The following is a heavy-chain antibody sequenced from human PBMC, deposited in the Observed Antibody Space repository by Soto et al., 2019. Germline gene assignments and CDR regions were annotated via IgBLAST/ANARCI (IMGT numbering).Heavy chain of an antibody. CDR1: GDSISSYY. V-gene: IGHV4-59*01. J-gene: IGHJ4*02. D-gene: IGHD3-22*01. Sequence: QVKLQESGPRLVKPSETLSLTCTVSGDSISSYYWSWFRQPPGKGLEWSGYIPYTGRNNYNPSLKSRVTISVDTSKNQFALELRSVTAADTAVYFCARSPRLYETIGYYSYYSDYWGQGTLVTVSS. CDR3: ARSPRLYETIGYYSYYSDY. CDR2: IPYTGRN.